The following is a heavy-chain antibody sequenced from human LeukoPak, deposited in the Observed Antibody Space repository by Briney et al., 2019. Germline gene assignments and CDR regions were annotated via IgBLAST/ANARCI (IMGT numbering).Heavy chain of an antibody. J-gene: IGHJ4*02. CDR2: ISWNSGNI. CDR3: AKDYTAMVRGVDY. Sequence: GGSLRLSCAASGFTFDDYAMHWVRQVPGKGLEWVSGISWNSGNIGYSDSVKGRFTISRDNARNSLYLQMNSLRAEDTALYYCAKDYTAMVRGVDYWGQGTLVTVSS. CDR1: GFTFDDYA. D-gene: IGHD5-18*01. V-gene: IGHV3-9*01.